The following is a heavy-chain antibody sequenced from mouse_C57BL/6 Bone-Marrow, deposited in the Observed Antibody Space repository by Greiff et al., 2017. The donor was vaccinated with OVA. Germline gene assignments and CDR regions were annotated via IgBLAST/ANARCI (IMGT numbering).Heavy chain of an antibody. D-gene: IGHD2-3*01. CDR3: ARWLLPYFDY. V-gene: IGHV1-64*01. Sequence: QVQLQQPGAELVKPGASVKLSCKASGYTFTSYWMHWVKQRPGQGLEWIGMIHPNSGSTNYNEKFKSKATLTVDTSSSTAYMRLSSLTSENSAVYYCARWLLPYFDYWGQGTTLTVSS. CDR2: IHPNSGST. J-gene: IGHJ2*01. CDR1: GYTFTSYW.